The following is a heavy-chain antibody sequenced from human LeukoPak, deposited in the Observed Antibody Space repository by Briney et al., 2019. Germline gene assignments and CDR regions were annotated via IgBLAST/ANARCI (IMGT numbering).Heavy chain of an antibody. J-gene: IGHJ4*02. Sequence: PGGSLRLSCAASGFTVSGSYMSWVRQAPGKGLEWISYINPRGGTTYYADSVKGRFTISRDNSKNTLYLQMNSLRAEDTAVYYCAKDSHYVVITFGGVIVNWGQGTLVTVSS. D-gene: IGHD3-16*02. CDR3: AKDSHYVVITFGGVIVN. CDR1: GFTVSGSY. V-gene: IGHV3-23*01. CDR2: INPRGGTT.